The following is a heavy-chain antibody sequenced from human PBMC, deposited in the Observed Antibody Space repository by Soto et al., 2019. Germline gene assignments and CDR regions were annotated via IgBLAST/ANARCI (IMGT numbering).Heavy chain of an antibody. CDR1: GYTFTSYG. D-gene: IGHD3-10*01. CDR2: ISAYNGNT. CDR3: ARDLSPMVRGVITPSDY. V-gene: IGHV1-18*01. J-gene: IGHJ4*02. Sequence: ASVKVSCKASGYTFTSYGISWVRQAPGQGLEWMGWISAYNGNTNYAQKLQGRVTMTTDTSTSTAYMELRSLRSDDTAVYYCARDLSPMVRGVITPSDYWGQGTLVTVSS.